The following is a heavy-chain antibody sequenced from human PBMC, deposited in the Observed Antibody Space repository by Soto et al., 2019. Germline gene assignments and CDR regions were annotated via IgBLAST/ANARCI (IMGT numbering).Heavy chain of an antibody. CDR3: ARGAYSSSNFGGMAV. Sequence: EVQLVESGGGLVQPGGSLKLSCAASEFTFSGSAIHWVRQASGEGLEWVGRIRTKPNSYATAYAASLRGRFTITRDDSKNTAYLQMNSLKTEDTAVYFCARGAYSSSNFGGMAVWGQGTAVTVSS. V-gene: IGHV3-73*02. D-gene: IGHD6-13*01. J-gene: IGHJ6*02. CDR1: EFTFSGSA. CDR2: IRTKPNSYAT.